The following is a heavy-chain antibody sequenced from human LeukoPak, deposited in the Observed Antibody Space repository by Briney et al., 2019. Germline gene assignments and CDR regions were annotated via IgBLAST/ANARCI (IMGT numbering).Heavy chain of an antibody. D-gene: IGHD1-26*01. Sequence: GGSLRLSCAASGFIFINYAMSWVRQAPGKGLEWLSAITSSGDSTYYADSVKGRFTISRDNSKNTLYMQMNSLRAEDTAVYYCAKSGSYWDYWGQGSLVTVSS. CDR3: AKSGSYWDY. CDR2: ITSSGDST. V-gene: IGHV3-23*01. J-gene: IGHJ4*02. CDR1: GFIFINYA.